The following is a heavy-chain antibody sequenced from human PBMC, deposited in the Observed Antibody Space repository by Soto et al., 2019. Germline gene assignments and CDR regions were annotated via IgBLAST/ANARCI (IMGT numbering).Heavy chain of an antibody. CDR3: ARGRASGSYYLLDY. V-gene: IGHV1-8*01. CDR1: GNTFTSYD. CDR2: INPNSGNI. J-gene: IGHJ4*02. D-gene: IGHD3-10*01. Sequence: ASVKVSCKASGNTFTSYDINWVRQATGHGLEWMGWINPNSGNIGYAQKVQGRVTMTRETAIRTAYMEVSRLRSDDTAVYYCARGRASGSYYLLDYWGQGTLVTVSS.